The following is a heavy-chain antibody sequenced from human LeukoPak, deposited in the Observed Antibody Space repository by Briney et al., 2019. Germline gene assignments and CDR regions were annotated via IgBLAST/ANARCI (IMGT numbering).Heavy chain of an antibody. Sequence: PSETLSLTSAVYGGSFSGYYWSWIRQPPGKGLEWIGEINHSGSTNYNPSLKSRVTISVDTSKNQFSLKLSSVTAADTAVYYCARGGSVDDSSGYYPDAFDIWGQGTMVTVSS. V-gene: IGHV4-34*01. CDR2: INHSGST. D-gene: IGHD3-22*01. J-gene: IGHJ3*02. CDR1: GGSFSGYY. CDR3: ARGGSVDDSSGYYPDAFDI.